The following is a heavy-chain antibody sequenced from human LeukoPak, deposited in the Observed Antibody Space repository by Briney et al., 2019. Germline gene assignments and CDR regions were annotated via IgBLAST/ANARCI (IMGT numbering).Heavy chain of an antibody. CDR3: ATVTVVVPAAIRYFDL. V-gene: IGHV4-4*02. Sequence: SGTLSLTCAVSGGSISSSNWWSWVRQPPGKGLEWIGEIYHSGSTNYNPSLKSRVTISVDKSKNQFSPKLSSVTAADTAVYYCATVTVVVPAAIRYFDLWGRGTLVTVSS. D-gene: IGHD2-2*01. J-gene: IGHJ2*01. CDR2: IYHSGST. CDR1: GGSISSSNW.